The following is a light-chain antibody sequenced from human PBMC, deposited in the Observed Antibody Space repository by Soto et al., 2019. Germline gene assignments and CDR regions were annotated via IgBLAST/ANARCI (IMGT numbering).Light chain of an antibody. CDR2: YVS. CDR1: SSDVGGYNY. Sequence: QSALAQPASVSGSPGQSITISCTGSSSDVGGYNYVSWYQQHPGKAPKLMLYYVSNRPSGVSSRFSGSKSGNTASLTISGLQADDEADYYCSSYTSSTHYVFGTGTKLTVL. V-gene: IGLV2-14*03. CDR3: SSYTSSTHYV. J-gene: IGLJ1*01.